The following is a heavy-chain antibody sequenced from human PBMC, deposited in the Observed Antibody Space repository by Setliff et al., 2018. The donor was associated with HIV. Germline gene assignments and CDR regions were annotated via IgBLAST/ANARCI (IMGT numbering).Heavy chain of an antibody. Sequence: ETLSLTCTVSGGSISSGTYYWGWIRQPPGKGLEWIGSIYYSGSTYYNPSLKSRITISVDTSKNQFSLKLSSVTAADTAVYYCARVGDYGSGGWFDPWGQGTLVTVS. CDR3: ARVGDYGSGGWFDP. CDR1: GGSISSGTYY. V-gene: IGHV4-39*07. CDR2: IYYSGST. J-gene: IGHJ5*02. D-gene: IGHD3-10*01.